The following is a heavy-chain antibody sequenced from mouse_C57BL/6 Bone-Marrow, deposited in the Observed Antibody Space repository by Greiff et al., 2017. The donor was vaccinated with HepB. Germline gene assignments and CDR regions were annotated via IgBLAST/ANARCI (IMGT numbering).Heavy chain of an antibody. D-gene: IGHD2-4*01. Sequence: EVQLQESGGGLVQPKGSLKLSCAASGFSFNTYAMNWVRQAPGKGLEWVARIRSKSNNYATYYADSVKDRFTISRDDSESMLYLQMNNLKTEDTAMYYCVRPFYYDYPAWFAYWGQGTLVTVSA. CDR3: VRPFYYDYPAWFAY. J-gene: IGHJ3*01. CDR1: GFSFNTYA. CDR2: IRSKSNNYAT. V-gene: IGHV10-1*01.